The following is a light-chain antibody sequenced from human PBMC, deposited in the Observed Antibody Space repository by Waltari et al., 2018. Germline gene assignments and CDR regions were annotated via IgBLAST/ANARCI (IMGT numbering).Light chain of an antibody. Sequence: QSVLTQPPSASGTPGQRVTISCSGSGSNIGSHYLSWYQQFPGSAPKLLMYRNDQRPSGVPDRFSGSKSGTSGSLAISGLRSEDEADYYCAAWDGSLSGWLFGGGTKLTVL. CDR3: AAWDGSLSGWL. V-gene: IGLV1-47*01. CDR2: RND. CDR1: GSNIGSHY. J-gene: IGLJ3*02.